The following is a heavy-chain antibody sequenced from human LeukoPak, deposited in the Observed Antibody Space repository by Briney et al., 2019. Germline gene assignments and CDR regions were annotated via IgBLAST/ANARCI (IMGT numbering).Heavy chain of an antibody. CDR1: GFTFSSYA. CDR2: LVA. D-gene: IGHD3-3*01. Sequence: WGSLRLSCAASGFTFSSYAMSWSARLQGRGWRGSKLLVAVKGRFTISRDNSKNTLYLQMNSLRAEDTAVYYCAKISRIFTVSVLYFDYWGQGTLVTVSS. J-gene: IGHJ4*02. V-gene: IGHV3-23*01. CDR3: AKISRIFTVSVLYFDY.